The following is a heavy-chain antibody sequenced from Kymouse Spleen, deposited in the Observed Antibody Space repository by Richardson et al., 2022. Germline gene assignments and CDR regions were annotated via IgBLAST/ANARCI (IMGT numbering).Heavy chain of an antibody. CDR2: IYYSGST. V-gene: IGHV4-39*01. J-gene: IGHJ6*02. Sequence: QLQLQESGPGLVKPSETLSLTCTVSGGSISSSSYYWGWIRQPPGKGLEWIGSIYYSGSTYYNPSLKSRVTISVDTSKNQFSLKLSSVTAADTAVYYCATQHIVVVTAIHYYGMDVWGQGTTVTVSS. CDR3: ATQHIVVVTAIHYYGMDV. D-gene: IGHD2-21*02. CDR1: GGSISSSSYY.